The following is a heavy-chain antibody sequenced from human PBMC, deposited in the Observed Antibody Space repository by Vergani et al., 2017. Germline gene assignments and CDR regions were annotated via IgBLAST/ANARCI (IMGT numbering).Heavy chain of an antibody. D-gene: IGHD4/OR15-4a*01. J-gene: IGHJ5*01. CDR1: GFTFDNYA. Sequence: EVHLLESGGGLIQPGGSLRISCAASGFTFDNYAMTWGRQAPGKGLQWVSGISGSGSSKFYEDSLKGRVTISRDNSKNTLFLEMNSLRTEDTATYFCAKRLGSTLTAVWMSLDSWAPGTVVLVSS. V-gene: IGHV3-23*01. CDR2: ISGSGSSK. CDR3: AKRLGSTLTAVWMSLDS.